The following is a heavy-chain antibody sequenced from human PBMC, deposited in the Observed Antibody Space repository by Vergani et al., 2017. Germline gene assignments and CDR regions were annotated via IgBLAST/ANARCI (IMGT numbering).Heavy chain of an antibody. D-gene: IGHD2-21*02. CDR2: INSKSGVT. CDR3: ARDSSCGGDCYPRGVNDAFDI. CDR1: GYSFTNFG. J-gene: IGHJ3*02. V-gene: IGHV1-18*01. Sequence: QVQLVQSGAEVKKSGASVMLSCKSSGYSFTNFGVTWVRQAPGQGLEWMGWINSKSGVTKYVDSLQRRVTMTRDTSTRTTYMELRSLSSDDTAVYYCARDSSCGGDCYPRGVNDAFDIWGQGTMVTVSS.